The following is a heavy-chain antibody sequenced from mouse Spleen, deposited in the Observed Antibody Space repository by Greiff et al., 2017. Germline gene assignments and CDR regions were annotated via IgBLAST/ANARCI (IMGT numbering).Heavy chain of an antibody. CDR2: IWSGGST. D-gene: IGHD2-3*01. CDR1: GFSFTSYG. V-gene: IGHV2-5*01. CDR3: AKNDGYYGVDY. J-gene: IGHJ2*01. Sequence: VQRVESGPGLVQPSQSLSITCTVSGFSFTSYGVHWVRQSPGKGLEWLGVIWSGGSTDYNAAFMSRLSITKDNSKSQVFFKMNRLQADDTAIYYCAKNDGYYGVDYWGQGTTLTVSS.